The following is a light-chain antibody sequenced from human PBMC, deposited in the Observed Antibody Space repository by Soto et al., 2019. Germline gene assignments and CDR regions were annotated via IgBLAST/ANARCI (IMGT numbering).Light chain of an antibody. Sequence: DIQMTQSPSSLSASVGDRVTITCRASQSISSYLNWYQQKPGKAPKLLIYAASSLQTGVPSRFSGSGSGTDFTLTISSLQPEDFATYSCQQSYSTPYTFGQGNKLAIK. J-gene: IGKJ2*01. CDR3: QQSYSTPYT. CDR2: AAS. V-gene: IGKV1-39*01. CDR1: QSISSY.